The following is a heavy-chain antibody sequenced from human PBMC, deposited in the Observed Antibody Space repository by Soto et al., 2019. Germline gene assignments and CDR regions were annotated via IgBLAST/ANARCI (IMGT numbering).Heavy chain of an antibody. CDR3: AKDGDAAAVDAFDI. CDR2: ISYDGSNK. D-gene: IGHD6-13*01. V-gene: IGHV3-30*18. CDR1: GFTFSSYG. J-gene: IGHJ3*02. Sequence: PGGSLRLSCAASGFTFSSYGMHWVRQAPGKGLEWVAVISYDGSNKYYADSVKGRFTISRDNSKNTLYLQMNSLRAEDTAVYYCAKDGDAAAVDAFDIWGQGTMVTVS.